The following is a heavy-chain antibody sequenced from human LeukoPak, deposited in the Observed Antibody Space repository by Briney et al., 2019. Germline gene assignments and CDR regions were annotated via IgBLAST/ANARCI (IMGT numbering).Heavy chain of an antibody. CDR3: ARRPILTTVTNLLYYYYYMDV. CDR2: ISAYNGNT. Sequence: GASVKVSCKASGYTFTSYGISWVRQAPGQGLEWMGWISAYNGNTNYAQKLQGRVTMTTDTSTSRAYMELRSLRSDDTAVYYCARRPILTTVTNLLYYYYYMDVWGKGTTVTVSS. V-gene: IGHV1-18*01. CDR1: GYTFTSYG. D-gene: IGHD4-17*01. J-gene: IGHJ6*03.